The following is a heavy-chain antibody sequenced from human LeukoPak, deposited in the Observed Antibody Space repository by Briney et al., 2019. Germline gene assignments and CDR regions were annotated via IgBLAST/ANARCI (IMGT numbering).Heavy chain of an antibody. J-gene: IGHJ4*02. CDR1: GFSFSSFA. V-gene: IGHV3-23*01. CDR3: AKRKTEAAGIYFDS. CDR2: IYGGGTNT. D-gene: IGHD6-19*01. Sequence: GGSLRLSCAGSGFSFSSFAMTWVRQAPGKGLEWVSTIYGGGTNTFYADSVKGRFTISRDDSKNMQFLEMDSLRPEDTAVYFCAKRKTEAAGIYFDSWGQGTLVTVSS.